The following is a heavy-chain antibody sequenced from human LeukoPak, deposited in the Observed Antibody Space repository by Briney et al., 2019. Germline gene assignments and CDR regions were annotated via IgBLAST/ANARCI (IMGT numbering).Heavy chain of an antibody. D-gene: IGHD1-1*01. CDR1: GYIFRNYD. CDR2: MNPKSGNT. CDR3: ARATPGGLHGYSFDY. J-gene: IGHJ4*02. V-gene: IGHV1-8*01. Sequence: ASVKVSCKXSGYIFRNYDINWVRQATGQGLEWMGWMNPKSGNTGYARSFRGRVTMTRDTSLSTAYLELSSLTSDDTAVYYCARATPGGLHGYSFDYWGQGTVVTVFS.